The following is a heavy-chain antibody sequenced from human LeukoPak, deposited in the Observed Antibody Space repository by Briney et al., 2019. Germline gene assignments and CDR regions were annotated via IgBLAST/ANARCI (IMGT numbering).Heavy chain of an antibody. CDR3: GKGHCSSSSCFPNYYYYMDV. V-gene: IGHV3-9*01. CDR2: ISWNSGSI. Sequence: GRSLRLSCAGSGFTFDEHAMHWVRQAPGKGLEWVSGISWNSGSIAYADSVKGRFTISRDNAKNLLFLQMSSLRAADTALYYCGKGHCSSSSCFPNYYYYMDVWGTGTTVTVSS. J-gene: IGHJ6*03. D-gene: IGHD2-15*01. CDR1: GFTFDEHA.